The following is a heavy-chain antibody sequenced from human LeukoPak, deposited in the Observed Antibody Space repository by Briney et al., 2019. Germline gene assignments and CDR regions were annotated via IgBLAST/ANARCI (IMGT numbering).Heavy chain of an antibody. V-gene: IGHV3-21*01. CDR3: VRDYGGSSAAFDL. CDR1: GFIFSSYA. J-gene: IGHJ3*01. Sequence: GGSLRLSCRASGFIFSSYALNWVRRAPGQGLEWVSSISSSSGDIYYTDSVKGRFTISRDNARKSLYLQMNSLRVEDTAVYYCVRDYGGSSAAFDLWGQDTMVTVSS. CDR2: ISSSSGDI. D-gene: IGHD4-23*01.